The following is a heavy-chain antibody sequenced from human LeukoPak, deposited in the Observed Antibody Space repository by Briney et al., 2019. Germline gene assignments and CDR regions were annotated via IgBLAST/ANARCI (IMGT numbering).Heavy chain of an antibody. CDR2: IRGDGGDA. Sequence: GGSLRFSCAASGFTFRSAWMHWVRQAPGKGLVWVSRIRGDGGDANYADFVKGRYTISRDNAKSTLYLQMNGLGVEDTAVYYCVRDIVAGSGSYSDWGQGTLVTVSS. V-gene: IGHV3-74*01. D-gene: IGHD3-10*01. CDR1: GFTFRSAW. J-gene: IGHJ4*02. CDR3: VRDIVAGSGSYSD.